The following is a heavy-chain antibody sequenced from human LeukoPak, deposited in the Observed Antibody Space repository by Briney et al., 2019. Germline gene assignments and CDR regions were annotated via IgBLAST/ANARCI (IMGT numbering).Heavy chain of an antibody. D-gene: IGHD3-3*01. J-gene: IGHJ4*02. CDR3: ARLSLGSGYYFDY. Sequence: SETLSLTCTVSGGSISSSSYYWGWIRQPPGKGLEWIGSIYYSGSTHYNPSLKSRVTISVDTSKKQFSLKLSSVTAADTAAYYCARLSLGSGYYFDYWGQGTLVTVSS. CDR1: GGSISSSSYY. V-gene: IGHV4-39*01. CDR2: IYYSGST.